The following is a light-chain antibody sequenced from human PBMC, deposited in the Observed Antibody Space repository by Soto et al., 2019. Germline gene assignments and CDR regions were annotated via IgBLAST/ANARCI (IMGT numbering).Light chain of an antibody. CDR3: QQYNSYWT. V-gene: IGKV1-5*03. CDR1: QSISSW. J-gene: IGKJ1*01. Sequence: DIQMTQSPSTLSASVGDRVTITCRASQSISSWLAWYQQKPGKAPKLLIYKASTLESGVPSRFSGSGSGTDFTLPISSLQPDDFATYYCQQYNSYWTFGQGTQVDIK. CDR2: KAS.